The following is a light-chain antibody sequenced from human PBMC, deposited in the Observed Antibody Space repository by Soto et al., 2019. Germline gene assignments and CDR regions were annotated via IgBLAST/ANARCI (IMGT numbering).Light chain of an antibody. CDR2: EDN. Sequence: QSALTQPPSVSAAPGQKVIISCSGSSSNIGTNSVSWYQQFPGTAPKLLIHEDNKRPSGIPDRFSGSKSGTSATLGITGLQTGDEADYYCGAWDSSLSAGQFGGGTQLTVL. CDR1: SSNIGTNS. CDR3: GAWDSSLSAGQ. J-gene: IGLJ7*01. V-gene: IGLV1-51*01.